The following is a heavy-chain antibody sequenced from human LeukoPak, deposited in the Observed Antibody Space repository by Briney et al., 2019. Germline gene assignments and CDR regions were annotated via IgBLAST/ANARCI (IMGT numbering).Heavy chain of an antibody. Sequence: GASVKVSCKASGYTYTSYGISWVRQAPGQGLEWMGWIHAYSGNTNYAQKLQGRVTMTTDTSTTTAHMELRSLRSDDTAVYYCARGYCSDSSCYEPFDYWGQGTLVTVSS. CDR1: GYTYTSYG. J-gene: IGHJ4*02. V-gene: IGHV1-18*01. D-gene: IGHD2-15*01. CDR3: ARGYCSDSSCYEPFDY. CDR2: IHAYSGNT.